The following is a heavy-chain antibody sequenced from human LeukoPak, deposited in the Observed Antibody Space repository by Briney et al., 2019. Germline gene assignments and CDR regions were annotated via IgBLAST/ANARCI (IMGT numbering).Heavy chain of an antibody. D-gene: IGHD3-10*01. Sequence: GGSLRLSCAASGFTVSSNYMSWVRQAPGKGLEWVSVIYSGGSTYYADSVKGRFTISRDNSKNTLYLQMNSLRAEDTAVYYCARDDYSGSYYDLVYWGQGTLVTVSS. J-gene: IGHJ4*02. CDR1: GFTVSSNY. CDR2: IYSGGST. V-gene: IGHV3-53*01. CDR3: ARDDYSGSYYDLVY.